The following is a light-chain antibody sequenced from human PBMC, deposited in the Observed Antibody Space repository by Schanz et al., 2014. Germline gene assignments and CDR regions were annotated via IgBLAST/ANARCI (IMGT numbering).Light chain of an antibody. J-gene: IGKJ2*01. CDR2: DAF. Sequence: DIQMTQSPSTLSASVGDRVTITCRASQSISGWLAWFQQKPGKAPKLLIYDAFSLQSGVPWRFSGGGSGTEFTLTISRLQAEDVATYYCQKYNSAPHTFGQGTKLEIK. V-gene: IGKV1-5*01. CDR3: QKYNSAPHT. CDR1: QSISGW.